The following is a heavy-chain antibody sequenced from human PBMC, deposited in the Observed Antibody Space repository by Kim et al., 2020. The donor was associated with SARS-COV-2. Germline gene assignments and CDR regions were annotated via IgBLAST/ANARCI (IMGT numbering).Heavy chain of an antibody. CDR1: GYTLTELS. CDR2: FDPEDGET. J-gene: IGHJ6*02. Sequence: ASVKVSCKVSGYTLTELSMHWVRQAPGKGLEWMGGFDPEDGETIYAQKFQGRVTMTEDTSTDTAYMELSSLRSEDTAVYYCATAPDNYYDSSGYSYYYYGMDGWGQGTTVIVSS. V-gene: IGHV1-24*01. D-gene: IGHD3-22*01. CDR3: ATAPDNYYDSSGYSYYYYGMDG.